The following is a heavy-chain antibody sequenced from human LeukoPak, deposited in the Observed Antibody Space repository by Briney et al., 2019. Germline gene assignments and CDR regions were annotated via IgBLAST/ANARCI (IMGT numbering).Heavy chain of an antibody. V-gene: IGHV3-7*01. D-gene: IGHD6-13*01. Sequence: GGSLRLSCAASGFTFSSYWMSWVRQAPGKGLEWVANIKTDGSEKYYVDSVKGRFTISRDNAKNSLYLQMNGLRAEDTAVYYCASEFSSNWHDYWGQGTLVTVSS. CDR2: IKTDGSEK. CDR1: GFTFSSYW. CDR3: ASEFSSNWHDY. J-gene: IGHJ4*02.